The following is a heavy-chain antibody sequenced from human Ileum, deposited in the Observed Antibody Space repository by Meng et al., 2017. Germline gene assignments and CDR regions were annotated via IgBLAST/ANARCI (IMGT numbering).Heavy chain of an antibody. V-gene: IGHV3-7*01. CDR2: INQDGSEK. CDR3: ARGTYLGSGPHYTAFDS. J-gene: IGHJ4*02. D-gene: IGHD3-10*01. CDR1: GFTFSSYW. Sequence: GGSLRLSCAGSGFTFSSYWMNWVRQAPGKGLEWVANINQDGSEKYYVDSVKGRFTISRDNAENSLYLQMNSLRAEDTAVYYCARGTYLGSGPHYTAFDSWGQGTLVTVSS.